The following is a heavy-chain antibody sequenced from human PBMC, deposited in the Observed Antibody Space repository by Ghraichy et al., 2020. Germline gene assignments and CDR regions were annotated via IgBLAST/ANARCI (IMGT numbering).Heavy chain of an antibody. CDR2: ISGSGAST. CDR1: GFNFITYA. D-gene: IGHD2-2*01. J-gene: IGHJ4*02. CDR3: AKAPSPLYCSSTSCYGAVPGD. Sequence: GGSLRLSCAASGFNFITYAMSWVRQAPGKGLEWVSAISGSGASTYYADSVKGRFTVSRDNSRNTLNLQMSSLRVEDTAVYYCAKAPSPLYCSSTSCYGAVPGDWGQGTLVTVSS. V-gene: IGHV3-23*01.